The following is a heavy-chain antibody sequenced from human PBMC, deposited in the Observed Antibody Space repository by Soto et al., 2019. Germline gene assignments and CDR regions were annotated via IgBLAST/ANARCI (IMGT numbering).Heavy chain of an antibody. CDR1: GFTFSSYW. CDR3: AREYDILTGYSPFDY. Sequence: GGSLRLSCAASGFTFSSYWMHWVRQAPGKGLEWVSRINSDGSSTSYADSVKGRFTISRDNAKNTLYLQMNSLRAEDTAVYYCAREYDILTGYSPFDYWGQGTLVTVSS. J-gene: IGHJ4*02. D-gene: IGHD3-9*01. CDR2: INSDGSST. V-gene: IGHV3-74*01.